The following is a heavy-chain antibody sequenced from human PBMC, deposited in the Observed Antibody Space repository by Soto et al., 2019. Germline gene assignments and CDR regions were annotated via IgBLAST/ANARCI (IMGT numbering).Heavy chain of an antibody. CDR2: ISASNGNI. CDR1: GYTFTTYG. V-gene: IGHV1-18*01. Sequence: QVQLVQSGAEVKKPGASVRVSCKASGYTFTTYGISWVRQAPGQGHEWMGWISASNGNIYYGQKFQGRVTMTTDSFTSTAYMELSSLTSDDTAVYYCARALPYSSSGDSWGRGTLVTVSS. D-gene: IGHD6-13*01. J-gene: IGHJ4*02. CDR3: ARALPYSSSGDS.